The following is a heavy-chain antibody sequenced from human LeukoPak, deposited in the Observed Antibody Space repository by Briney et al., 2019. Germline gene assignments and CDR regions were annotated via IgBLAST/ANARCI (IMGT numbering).Heavy chain of an antibody. D-gene: IGHD3-3*01. CDR2: INPSGGST. CDR1: GYTFTSYY. Sequence: ASVKVSCKASGYTFTSYYMHWVRQAPGQGLEWMGIINPSGGSTSYAQKFQGRVTMTRDTSTSTVYMELSSLRSEDTAVYYCARVPRRGFWSGYYEEYDAFDIWGQGTMVTVSS. V-gene: IGHV1-46*01. J-gene: IGHJ3*02. CDR3: ARVPRRGFWSGYYEEYDAFDI.